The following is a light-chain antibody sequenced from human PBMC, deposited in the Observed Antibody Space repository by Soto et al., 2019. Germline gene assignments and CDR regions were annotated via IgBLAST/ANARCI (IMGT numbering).Light chain of an antibody. CDR2: RAS. J-gene: IGKJ3*01. V-gene: IGKV3-20*01. CDR1: QSINSNY. Sequence: EIVLTQSPGTLSLSPGERATLSCRASQSINSNYLAWYQHKPGQAPRLLIYRASSRATGIPDRFSGSGSGTDFTLTITRVEPEDFAVYYCQHYGRRFTFGPGTKVDFK. CDR3: QHYGRRFT.